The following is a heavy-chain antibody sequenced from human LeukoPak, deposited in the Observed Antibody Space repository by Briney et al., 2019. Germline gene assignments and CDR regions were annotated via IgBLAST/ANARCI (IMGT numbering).Heavy chain of an antibody. CDR1: GFTFNSHA. Sequence: GGSLRLSCATSGFTFNSHAMSWVRQAPGKGLEWVSPISADGVITYYADSVKGRFTISRDNSKNTLYLQMNSLRAEDTAVYYCGKEGILTGFVDYWGQGTLVTVSS. D-gene: IGHD3-9*01. CDR2: ISADGVIT. J-gene: IGHJ4*02. V-gene: IGHV3-23*01. CDR3: GKEGILTGFVDY.